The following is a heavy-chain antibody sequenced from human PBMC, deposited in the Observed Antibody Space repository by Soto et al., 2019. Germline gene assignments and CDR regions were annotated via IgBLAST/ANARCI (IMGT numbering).Heavy chain of an antibody. V-gene: IGHV4-31*03. Sequence: QVQLRESGPGLVKPSQTLSLTCTVSGGSINSGGYYWNWIRQHPGKGLEGIGYMYYSGSTYYNPFLMSRVIISADTSENHFSLKLSSVTAADTAVYFCARGYRQSGYSSSWVFDYWGPGTLVNVSS. D-gene: IGHD6-13*01. CDR3: ARGYRQSGYSSSWVFDY. CDR1: GGSINSGGYY. J-gene: IGHJ4*02. CDR2: MYYSGST.